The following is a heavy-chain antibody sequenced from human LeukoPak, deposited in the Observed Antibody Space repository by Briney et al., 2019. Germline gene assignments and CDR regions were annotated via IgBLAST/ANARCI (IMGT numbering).Heavy chain of an antibody. J-gene: IGHJ4*02. CDR1: GFTFSSYS. Sequence: GGSLRLSCAASGFTFSSYSMNWVRQAPGKGLEWVSSISSSSSYIYYADSVKGRFTISRGNAKNSLYLQMNSLGAEDTAVYYCARGWELLFLSPFDYWGQGTLVTVSS. CDR3: ARGWELLFLSPFDY. V-gene: IGHV3-21*01. D-gene: IGHD1-26*01. CDR2: ISSSSSYI.